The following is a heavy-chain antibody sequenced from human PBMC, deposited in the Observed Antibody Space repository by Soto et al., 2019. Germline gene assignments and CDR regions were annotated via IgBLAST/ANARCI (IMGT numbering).Heavy chain of an antibody. D-gene: IGHD3-3*01. CDR3: ARAVRTYYDFWSGSDPYWFDP. CDR2: IYYSGST. V-gene: IGHV4-61*01. Sequence: LSLTCTVSGGSVSSGSYYWSWIRQPPGKGLEWIGYIYYSGSTNYNPSLKSRVTISVDTSKNQFSLKLSSVTAADPAVYYCARAVRTYYDFWSGSDPYWFDPWGQGTLVTVSS. J-gene: IGHJ5*02. CDR1: GGSVSSGSYY.